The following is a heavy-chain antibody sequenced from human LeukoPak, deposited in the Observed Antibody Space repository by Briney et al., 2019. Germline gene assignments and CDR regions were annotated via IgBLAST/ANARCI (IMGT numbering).Heavy chain of an antibody. J-gene: IGHJ4*02. CDR1: GYTFTSYG. CDR3: ARTGTVDYYYDSSGYYEGSDY. CDR2: ISAYNGNT. D-gene: IGHD3-22*01. V-gene: IGHV1-18*01. Sequence: ASVKVSCKASGYTFTSYGISWVRQAPGQGLEWMGWISAYNGNTNYAQKLQGRVTMTTGTSTSTAYMELRSLRSDDTAVYYCARTGTVDYYYDSSGYYEGSDYWGQGTLVTVSS.